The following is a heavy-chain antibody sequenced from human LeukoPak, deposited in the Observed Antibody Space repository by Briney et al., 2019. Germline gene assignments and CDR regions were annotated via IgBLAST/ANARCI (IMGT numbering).Heavy chain of an antibody. Sequence: PGGSLRLSCAASGFTFSGSAMHWVRQASGKGLEWVGRIRSKANSYATAYAASVKGRFNISRDDSKNTAYLQMNSLKTEDTAVYYCTTHYDFWSGGDYGMDVWGQGTTVTVSS. J-gene: IGHJ6*02. V-gene: IGHV3-73*01. D-gene: IGHD3-3*01. CDR3: TTHYDFWSGGDYGMDV. CDR2: IRSKANSYAT. CDR1: GFTFSGSA.